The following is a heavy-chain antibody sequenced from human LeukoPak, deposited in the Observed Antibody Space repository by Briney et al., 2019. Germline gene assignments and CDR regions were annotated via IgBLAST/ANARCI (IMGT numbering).Heavy chain of an antibody. D-gene: IGHD2-2*01. Sequence: SVKLSCKASGGTFSSYAISWVRQAPGQGLEWVGGIIPIFGTANYAQKFQGRVTITADESTSTAYMELSSLRSEDTAVYYCAGQRGYQLPHRFDYWGQGTLVTVSS. V-gene: IGHV1-69*13. CDR1: GGTFSSYA. CDR3: AGQRGYQLPHRFDY. J-gene: IGHJ4*02. CDR2: IIPIFGTA.